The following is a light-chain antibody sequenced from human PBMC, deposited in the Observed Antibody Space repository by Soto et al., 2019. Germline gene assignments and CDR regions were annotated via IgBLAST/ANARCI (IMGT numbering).Light chain of an antibody. V-gene: IGLV2-14*01. Sequence: QSVLTQPASVSGSPGQSITISCTGTSSDVGYYDYVSWYQQHPDKAPKLMIYEVTDRPSGVSNRFSGSKSGNTASLTISGLQAEDEAEYYCSSYTNINTRACVFGTGTKV. CDR3: SSYTNINTRACV. CDR2: EVT. J-gene: IGLJ1*01. CDR1: SSDVGYYDY.